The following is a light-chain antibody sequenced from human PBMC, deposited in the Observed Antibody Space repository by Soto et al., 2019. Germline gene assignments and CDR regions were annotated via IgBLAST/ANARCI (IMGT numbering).Light chain of an antibody. V-gene: IGKV3-20*01. CDR1: QSVSSSF. CDR3: QQYGNSPPRVT. J-gene: IGKJ4*01. CDR2: GAS. Sequence: EIVLTQSPGTLSLSPGERATLSCRASQSVSSSFLAWYQQKPGQAPRLLIYGASTRATGIPDRFTGSGSGTDFTLTITRLEPEDFAVYYCQQYGNSPPRVTFGGGTKVEIK.